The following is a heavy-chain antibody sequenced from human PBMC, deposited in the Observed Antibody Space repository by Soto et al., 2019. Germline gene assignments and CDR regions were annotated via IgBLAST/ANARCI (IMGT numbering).Heavy chain of an antibody. V-gene: IGHV6-1*01. J-gene: IGHJ4*02. CDR2: TYYRSKWYN. D-gene: IGHD6-13*01. CDR1: GARVSSNSAA. CDR3: AGARSTWGSTWYFDY. Sequence: PSQTISLTCAISGARVSSNSAAWNWIRQSPSRGLEWLGRTYYRSKWYNDYAVSVKSRITINPDTSKNQFSLQLNSVTPEDTAVYYCAGARSTWGSTWYFDYWAQGTLVTVSS.